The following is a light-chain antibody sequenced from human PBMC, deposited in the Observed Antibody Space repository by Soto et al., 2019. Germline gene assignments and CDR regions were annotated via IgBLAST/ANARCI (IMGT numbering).Light chain of an antibody. J-gene: IGKJ2*01. V-gene: IGKV3-20*01. CDR2: GAS. CDR1: QSVISNY. CDR3: QQYYSSSYT. Sequence: ELVLTQSPGTLSLSPGERATLSCRASQSVISNYLAWYQQKPGQAPGLLMYGASKRATGIPDRFSGSGSGTDFTLTISRLEPEDFAVYYCQQYYSSSYTFGQGTKLEIK.